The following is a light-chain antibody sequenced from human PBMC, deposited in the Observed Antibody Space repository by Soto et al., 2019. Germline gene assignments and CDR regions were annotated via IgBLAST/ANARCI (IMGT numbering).Light chain of an antibody. J-gene: IGKJ4*01. CDR2: AAS. CDR1: QGISNY. CDR3: QNYYSAPLP. V-gene: IGKV1-27*01. Sequence: DIQMTQSPSSVSASVGDRVTITCRASQGISNYLAWYQQKPGKVPKILIYAASTLRSGVPSRFSCGGSGTDFTLTISSLHLGDAATYYCQNYYSAPLPXGGGTNVAIK.